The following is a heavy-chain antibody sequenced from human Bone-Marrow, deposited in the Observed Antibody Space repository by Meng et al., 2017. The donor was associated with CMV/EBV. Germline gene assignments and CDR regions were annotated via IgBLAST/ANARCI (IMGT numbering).Heavy chain of an antibody. V-gene: IGHV4-61*01. CDR1: VSSSRYY. CDR3: ARAFRGYCSTTSCYIFDS. Sequence: VSSSRYYWSWIRQPPGRGLEWIGYIYNSGSTNYNPSLKSRVTISIDTSKNQFSLKLSSVTAADTAVYYCARAFRGYCSTTSCYIFDSWGQGSLVTVSS. D-gene: IGHD2-2*02. J-gene: IGHJ4*02. CDR2: IYNSGST.